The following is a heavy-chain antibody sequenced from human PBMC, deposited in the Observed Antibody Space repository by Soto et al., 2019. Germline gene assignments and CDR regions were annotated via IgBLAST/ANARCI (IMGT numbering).Heavy chain of an antibody. D-gene: IGHD4-17*01. Sequence: PGGSLRLSCAASGFTFSSYGMHGVRQAPGKGLEWVAVISYDGSNKYYADSVKGRFTISRDNSKNTLYLQMNSLRAEDTAVYYCAKAYVLRGYYYYGMDVWGQGTTVTVSS. CDR2: ISYDGSNK. V-gene: IGHV3-30*18. J-gene: IGHJ6*02. CDR1: GFTFSSYG. CDR3: AKAYVLRGYYYYGMDV.